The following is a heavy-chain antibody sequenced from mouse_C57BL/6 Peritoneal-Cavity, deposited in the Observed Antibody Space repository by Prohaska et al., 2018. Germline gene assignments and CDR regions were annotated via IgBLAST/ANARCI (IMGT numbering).Heavy chain of an antibody. V-gene: IGHV11-2*01. J-gene: IGHJ1*03. Sequence: EVQLLETGGGLVQPGGSRALSCEGSGFTFSDFWMSWVRQTPGKTLEWIGDINSDGSAIQCAPFKNERISSVRENDKSNLYLEMSNVRWEDTDKYACMRYSNYCQFDVWGTGTTVTVST. CDR2: INSDGSAI. D-gene: IGHD2-5*01. CDR3: MRYSNYCQFDV. CDR1: GFTFSDFW.